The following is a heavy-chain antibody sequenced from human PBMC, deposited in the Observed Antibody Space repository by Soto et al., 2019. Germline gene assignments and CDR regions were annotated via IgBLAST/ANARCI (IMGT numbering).Heavy chain of an antibody. V-gene: IGHV4-34*01. CDR3: TRGGDAYKNGH. Sequence: SDTLSLTFSVSCTSFSAYYLSWIRQPPGKGLESSGDVNDGGRPNYSVSLKSRLTISLDTSTNQFSLKLTSVNAADTAVYYCTRGGDAYKNGHWGQGTLVTVS. CDR1: CTSFSAYY. J-gene: IGHJ4*02. CDR2: VNDGGRP. D-gene: IGHD1-1*01.